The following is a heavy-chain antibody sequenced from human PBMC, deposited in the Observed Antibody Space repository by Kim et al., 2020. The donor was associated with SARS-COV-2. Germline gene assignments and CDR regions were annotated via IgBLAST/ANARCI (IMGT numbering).Heavy chain of an antibody. Sequence: SETLSLTCTVSGGSISSSSYYWGWIRQPPGKGLEWIGSIYYSGSTYYNPSLKSRVTISVDTSKNQFSLKLSSVTAADTAVYYCARQTAYYYDSSGYYLWWFDPWGQGTLVTVSS. CDR1: GGSISSSSYY. J-gene: IGHJ5*02. CDR3: ARQTAYYYDSSGYYLWWFDP. CDR2: IYYSGST. D-gene: IGHD3-22*01. V-gene: IGHV4-39*01.